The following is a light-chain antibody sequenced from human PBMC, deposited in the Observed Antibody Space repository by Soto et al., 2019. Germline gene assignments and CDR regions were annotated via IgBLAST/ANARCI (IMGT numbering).Light chain of an antibody. J-gene: IGLJ1*01. CDR1: SGDIGDYNY. CDR3: CSYTRSGTLI. V-gene: IGLV2-14*01. CDR2: DVS. Sequence: QSALTQHASVSGAPGQSLTISCVGTSGDIGDYNYVSWYQQHPGKVPKVIIYDVSNRPSGVSYRFSGTNSGNTASLTVAGLQAEDEADYYCCSYTRSGTLIFGTGTKLTVL.